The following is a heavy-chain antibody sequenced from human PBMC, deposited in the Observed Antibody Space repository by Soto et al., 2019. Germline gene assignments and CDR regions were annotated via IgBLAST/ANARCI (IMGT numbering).Heavy chain of an antibody. CDR1: GGTFSSYA. D-gene: IGHD3-16*02. Sequence: QVQLVQSGAEVKKPGSSVKVSCKASGGTFSSYAISWVRQAPGQGLEWMGGIIPIFGTANYAQKFQGRVTITGDESTSTAYMELRSLRSEDTAVYYCARDLDYVWGSYRPGYYYYGMDVWGQGTTVTVSS. CDR2: IIPIFGTA. J-gene: IGHJ6*02. CDR3: ARDLDYVWGSYRPGYYYYGMDV. V-gene: IGHV1-69*01.